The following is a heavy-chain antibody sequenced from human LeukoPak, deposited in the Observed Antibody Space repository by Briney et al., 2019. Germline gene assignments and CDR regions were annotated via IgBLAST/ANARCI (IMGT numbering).Heavy chain of an antibody. CDR1: GYSCNGYA. V-gene: IGHV1-69*06. CDR2: IVPIFGTP. J-gene: IGHJ5*02. Sequence: SVKVSCKTSGYSCNGYAVNWVPQASVRGLEWMGGIVPIFGTPHYAENFQGRVTITADRSTSTSYMELSGLGSDDSAVYYCARDLRLFGELIYNWFDPWGQGTLVIVSS. D-gene: IGHD3-10*01. CDR3: ARDLRLFGELIYNWFDP.